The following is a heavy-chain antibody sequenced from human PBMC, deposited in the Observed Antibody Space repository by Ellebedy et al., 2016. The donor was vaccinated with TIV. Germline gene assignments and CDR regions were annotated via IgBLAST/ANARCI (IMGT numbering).Heavy chain of an antibody. J-gene: IGHJ6*03. CDR1: GGSISSYY. D-gene: IGHD3-9*01. Sequence: SETLSLTCTVSGGSISSYYWNWIRHVTGKGGGGEGEGTGGVSTNYNPSLKSRVTISVDPSKSQFSLRLTSLPAPYPAVDYCARVDSDLGTVDEYHYYMDVWGKGTTVTVSS. CDR2: GTGGVST. CDR3: ARVDSDLGTVDEYHYYMDV. V-gene: IGHV4-59*01.